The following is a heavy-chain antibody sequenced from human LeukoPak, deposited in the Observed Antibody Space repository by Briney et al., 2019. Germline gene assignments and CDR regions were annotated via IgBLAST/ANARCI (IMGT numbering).Heavy chain of an antibody. V-gene: IGHV4-59*01. D-gene: IGHD5-12*01. CDR1: GGSISSYY. CDR3: ARGNIVATIFDY. J-gene: IGHJ4*02. Sequence: SETLSLTCTVSGGSISSYYWSWIRQPPGKGLEWIGYIYYSGSTNYNPSLKSRVTISVDTSKNQFSLELSSVTAADTAVYYCARGNIVATIFDYWGQGTLVTVSS. CDR2: IYYSGST.